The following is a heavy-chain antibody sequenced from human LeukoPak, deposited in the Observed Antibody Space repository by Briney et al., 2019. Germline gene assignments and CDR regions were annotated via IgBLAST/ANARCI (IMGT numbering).Heavy chain of an antibody. D-gene: IGHD6-13*01. CDR2: IKKDGTEK. CDR1: GFTFSTYW. Sequence: GGSLRLSCVASGFTFSTYWMSWVRQAPGKGLEWVANIKKDGTEKYYVDSVKGRFTISRDNAKNSLYLQMNSLRAEDTAVYYCTRDVGAAGYWGQGTLVTVSS. V-gene: IGHV3-7*05. CDR3: TRDVGAAGY. J-gene: IGHJ4*02.